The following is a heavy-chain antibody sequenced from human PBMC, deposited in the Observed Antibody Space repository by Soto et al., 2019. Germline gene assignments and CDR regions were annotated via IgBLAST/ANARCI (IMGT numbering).Heavy chain of an antibody. CDR1: GFTFSSYS. CDR3: AGELERRGGRFDP. D-gene: IGHD1-1*01. CDR2: ISSSSSYV. V-gene: IGHV3-21*01. Sequence: EVQLVESGGGLVKPGGSLRLSCAASGFTFSSYSMNWVRQAPGKGLEWVSSISSSSSYVYYADSVKGRFTISRDNAKNSLYLQMNSLRAEDTAVYYGAGELERRGGRFDPWGQGTLVTVSS. J-gene: IGHJ5*02.